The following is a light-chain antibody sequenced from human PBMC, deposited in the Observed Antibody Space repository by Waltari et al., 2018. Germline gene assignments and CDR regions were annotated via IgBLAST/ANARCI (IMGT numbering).Light chain of an antibody. CDR3: QQRNDWPPMYT. CDR2: DAS. V-gene: IGKV3-11*01. J-gene: IGKJ2*01. CDR1: QSISSF. Sequence: EIVLTQSPATLSLSPGDRATLSCRASQSISSFLACYQQKPGQAPRLLIYDASKRATGIPTRFSGSGSGTDFTLTISSLEPEDFAVYYCQQRNDWPPMYTFGQGTKLEIK.